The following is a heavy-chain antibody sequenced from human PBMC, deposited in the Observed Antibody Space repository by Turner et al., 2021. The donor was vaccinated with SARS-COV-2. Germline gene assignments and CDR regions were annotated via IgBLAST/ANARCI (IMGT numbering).Heavy chain of an antibody. CDR2: ISSSGSTI. J-gene: IGHJ4*02. V-gene: IGHV3-48*03. CDR3: ARDRSITVTTIGIDY. D-gene: IGHD4-17*01. CDR1: GFTFSSYE. Sequence: EVQLVVSGGVLVQPGGSLRLSCAASGFTFSSYEMNWVRQAPGKGLEWGSYISSSGSTIYYADSVKGRFTISRDNAKNSLYLQMNSLRAEDTAVYYCARDRSITVTTIGIDYWGQGTLVTVSS.